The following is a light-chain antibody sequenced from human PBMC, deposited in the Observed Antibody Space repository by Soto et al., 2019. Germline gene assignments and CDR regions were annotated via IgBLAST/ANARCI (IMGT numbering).Light chain of an antibody. J-gene: IGLJ3*02. Sequence: QSVLTQPPSVSAAPGQKVTISCSGSSSNIGSDFVSWYQQLPGTAPQLLIYENNKRPSGIPDRFSGSKSATSVTLGITGLQTRDEADYYCAAWDTSLSGGVFGGGTKLTVL. CDR1: SSNIGSDF. CDR2: ENN. V-gene: IGLV1-51*02. CDR3: AAWDTSLSGGV.